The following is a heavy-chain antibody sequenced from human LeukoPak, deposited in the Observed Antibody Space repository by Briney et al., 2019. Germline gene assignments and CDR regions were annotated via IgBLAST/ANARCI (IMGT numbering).Heavy chain of an antibody. D-gene: IGHD4-23*01. V-gene: IGHV1-69*13. CDR1: GGTFNSYA. CDR2: ILPIFDTG. J-gene: IGHJ5*02. CDR3: ARSNYGGHSGVWFDP. Sequence: SVKVSCKASGGTFNSYAISWVRQAPGQGLEWMGGILPIFDTGNYAQKFQGRVTVTADASTSTAYMELSSLRSEDTAVYYCARSNYGGHSGVWFDPWGQGTLVTVSS.